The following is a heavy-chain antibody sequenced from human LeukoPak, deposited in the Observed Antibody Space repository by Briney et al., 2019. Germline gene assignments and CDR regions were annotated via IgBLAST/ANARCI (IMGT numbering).Heavy chain of an antibody. Sequence: SVKVSCKASGGTFSSYAISLVRQAPGQGLEWMGGIIPIFGTANYAQKFQGRVTITTDESTSTAYMELSSLRSEDTAVYYCAREAVEMATGPLDYWGQGTLVTVSS. CDR3: AREAVEMATGPLDY. D-gene: IGHD5-24*01. CDR2: IIPIFGTA. V-gene: IGHV1-69*05. CDR1: GGTFSSYA. J-gene: IGHJ4*02.